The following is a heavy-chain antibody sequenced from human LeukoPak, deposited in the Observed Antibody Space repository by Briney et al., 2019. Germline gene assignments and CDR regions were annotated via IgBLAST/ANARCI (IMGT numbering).Heavy chain of an antibody. V-gene: IGHV6-1*01. CDR2: TYYRCQWYK. J-gene: IGHJ4*02. D-gene: IGHD6-13*01. Sequence: SQTLSLTCAISGDDVSTNKATWNWIRQSPSRGLEWLGRTYYRCQWYKPYPVSVKSRKTITPDTSTNQFTLHLNSVTPDDTAVYYCVRLVGNSWLDYWGQGTLVTVSS. CDR1: GDDVSTNKAT. CDR3: VRLVGNSWLDY.